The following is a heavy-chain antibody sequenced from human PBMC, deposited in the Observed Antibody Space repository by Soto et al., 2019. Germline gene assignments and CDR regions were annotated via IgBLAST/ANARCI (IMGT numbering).Heavy chain of an antibody. CDR3: ADTMVRGGNDY. D-gene: IGHD3-10*01. Sequence: SVEVYFKASRFTFTSSAVQWVRQARGQRLEWIGWIVVGSGNTNYAQKFQERVTITRDMSTSTAYMELSSLRSEDTAVYYCADTMVRGGNDYWGQGTLVTVSS. CDR2: IVVGSGNT. J-gene: IGHJ4*02. V-gene: IGHV1-58*01. CDR1: RFTFTSSA.